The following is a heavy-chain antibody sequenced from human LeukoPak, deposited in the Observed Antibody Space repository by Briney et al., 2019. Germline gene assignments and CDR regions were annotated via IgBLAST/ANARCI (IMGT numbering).Heavy chain of an antibody. CDR3: AKEMKVQWLSTYYFDY. D-gene: IGHD6-19*01. CDR2: ISGSGGST. Sequence: PGGSLRLSCAASGFTFSSYAMSWVRQAPGKGLEWVSAISGSGGSTYYADSVKGRFTISRDNSKNTLYLQMNSLRAEDTAVYYCAKEMKVQWLSTYYFDYWGQGTLVTVSS. V-gene: IGHV3-23*01. CDR1: GFTFSSYA. J-gene: IGHJ4*02.